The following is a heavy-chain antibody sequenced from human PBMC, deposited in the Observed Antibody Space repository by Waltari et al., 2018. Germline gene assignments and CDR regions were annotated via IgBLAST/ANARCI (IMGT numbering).Heavy chain of an antibody. CDR3: ARTHIGGNLPFHN. CDR2: IDPGDSYA. V-gene: IGHV5-10-1*03. D-gene: IGHD2-15*01. CDR1: GSSFTTYW. J-gene: IGHJ4*02. Sequence: EVHLVQSGTEVRKPGESLTISCQASGSSFTTYWITWVRQMPGKGLEWMGRIDPGDSYADYSPSFQSHVTISVDKSISTAYLHWSGLKASDSALYYCARTHIGGNLPFHNWGQGTLVTVSS.